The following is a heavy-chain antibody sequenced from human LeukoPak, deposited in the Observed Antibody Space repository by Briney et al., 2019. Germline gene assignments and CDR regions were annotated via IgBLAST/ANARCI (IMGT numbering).Heavy chain of an antibody. CDR1: GFTFSSYA. Sequence: GGSLRLSCAASGFTFSSYAMSWVRQAPGKGLEWVSSISSSSSYIYYADSVKGRFTISRDNSKNTLYLQMNSLRAEDTAVYYCAYYYGSGADYYYMDVWGQGTMVTVSS. J-gene: IGHJ6*03. CDR2: ISSSSSYI. D-gene: IGHD3-10*01. CDR3: AYYYGSGADYYYMDV. V-gene: IGHV3-21*01.